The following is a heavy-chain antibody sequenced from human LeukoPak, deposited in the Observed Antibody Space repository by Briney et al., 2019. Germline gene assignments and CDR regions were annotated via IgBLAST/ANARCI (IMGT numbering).Heavy chain of an antibody. CDR1: GGTFSSYA. V-gene: IGHV1-69*13. D-gene: IGHD6-19*01. CDR2: IIPIFGTA. CDR3: AGAPTPPSSGWYLDYYYYYMDV. J-gene: IGHJ6*03. Sequence: AAVKVSCKASGGTFSSYAISWVRQAPGQGLEWMGGIIPIFGTANYAQKSQGRVTITADESTSTAYMELSSLRSEDTAVYYCAGAPTPPSSGWYLDYYYYYMDVWGKGTTVTISS.